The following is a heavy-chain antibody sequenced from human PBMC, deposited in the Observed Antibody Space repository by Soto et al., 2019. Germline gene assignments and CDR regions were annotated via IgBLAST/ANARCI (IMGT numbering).Heavy chain of an antibody. V-gene: IGHV7-4-1*01. CDR1: GYTFTSYA. Sequence: ASVKVSCKASGYTFTSYAMNWVRQAPGQGLEWMGWINTNTGNPTYAQGFTGRVVFSLDTSVSTAYLQICSLKAEDTAVYYCAREGDYYDSSGYYSGFDPWGQGTLVTVSS. D-gene: IGHD3-22*01. CDR2: INTNTGNP. CDR3: AREGDYYDSSGYYSGFDP. J-gene: IGHJ5*02.